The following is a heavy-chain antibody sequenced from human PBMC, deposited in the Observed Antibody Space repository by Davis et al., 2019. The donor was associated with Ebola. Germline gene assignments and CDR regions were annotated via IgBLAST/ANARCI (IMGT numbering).Heavy chain of an antibody. V-gene: IGHV1-69*06. CDR3: ARAPRLSDFWSGYSYYMDV. D-gene: IGHD3-3*01. J-gene: IGHJ6*03. CDR2: IIPIFGTA. CDR1: GGTFSSYA. Sequence: SVKVSCKASGGTFSSYAISWVRQAPGQGLEWMGGIIPIFGTANYAQKFQGRVTITADKSTSTAYMELSSLRSEDTAVYYCARAPRLSDFWSGYSYYMDVWGKGTTVTVSS.